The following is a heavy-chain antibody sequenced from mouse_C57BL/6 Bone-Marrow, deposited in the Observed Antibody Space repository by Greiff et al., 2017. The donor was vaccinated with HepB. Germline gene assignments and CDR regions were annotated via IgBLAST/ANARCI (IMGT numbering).Heavy chain of an antibody. J-gene: IGHJ2*01. CDR3: TRRGIYDYALYY. V-gene: IGHV1-64*01. D-gene: IGHD2-4*01. CDR2: IHPNSGST. CDR1: GYTFTSYW. Sequence: QVQLQQPGAELAKPGASVKLSCKASGYTFTSYWMHWVKQRPGQGLEWIGMIHPNSGSTNYNEKFKSKATLTVDKSSSAAYMQLSSLTSEDSAVYYCTRRGIYDYALYYWGQGTTLTVSS.